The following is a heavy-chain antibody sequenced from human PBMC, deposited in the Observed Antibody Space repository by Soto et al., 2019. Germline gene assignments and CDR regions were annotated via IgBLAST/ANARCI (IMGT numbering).Heavy chain of an antibody. J-gene: IGHJ6*02. Sequence: HPGGSLRLSCAASGFSFGDYAMSWVRQAPGKGLEWVSGISGTGSRTSYADSVRGRFTISRDNVNNTLSLQMDSLRAEDTAVYYCARGGRYTYGYGDYSYGMDVWGQGTTVTVFS. CDR2: ISGTGSRT. CDR3: ARGGRYTYGYGDYSYGMDV. D-gene: IGHD5-18*01. V-gene: IGHV3-23*01. CDR1: GFSFGDYA.